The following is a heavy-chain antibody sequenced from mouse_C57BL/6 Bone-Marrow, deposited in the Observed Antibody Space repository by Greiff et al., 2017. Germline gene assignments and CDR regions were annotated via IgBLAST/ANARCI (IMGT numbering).Heavy chain of an antibody. CDR1: GYAFSSSW. CDR3: ARLRKGY. V-gene: IGHV1-82*01. J-gene: IGHJ2*01. Sequence: QVQLKQSGPELVKPGASVKISCKASGYAFSSSWMNWVKQRPGKGLEWIGRIYPGDGDTNYNGKFKGKATLTAYKSSSTAYMQLSSLTSEDSAVYFCARLRKGYWGQGTTLTVSS. CDR2: IYPGDGDT.